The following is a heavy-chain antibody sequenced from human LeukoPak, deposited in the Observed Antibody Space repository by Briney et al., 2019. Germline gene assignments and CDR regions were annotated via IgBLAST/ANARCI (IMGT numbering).Heavy chain of an antibody. J-gene: IGHJ4*02. CDR3: ARLSETPAFYPGGRYLYLAY. D-gene: IGHD2-8*02. V-gene: IGHV1-8*01. CDR1: GYTFSSYD. CDR2: MNPSTGNT. Sequence: GASVKVSCKASGYTFSSYDINWVRQATGQGLEWMGWMNPSTGNTGYAQKFQGRVTMTRDTSTSTAYMELSSLKSEDTAVYYCARLSETPAFYPGGRYLYLAYWSQGAQVTVSS.